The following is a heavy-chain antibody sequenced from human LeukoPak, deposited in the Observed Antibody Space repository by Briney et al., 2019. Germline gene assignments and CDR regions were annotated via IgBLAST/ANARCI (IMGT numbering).Heavy chain of an antibody. CDR1: GFTFSSYA. D-gene: IGHD2-2*01. V-gene: IGHV3-23*01. CDR3: AKNLDIVVVPAAIWAYYYYGMDV. CDR2: ISGSGGST. J-gene: IGHJ6*02. Sequence: PGGSLRLSCAASGFTFSSYAMSWVRQAPGKGLEWVSAISGSGGSTYYADSVKGRFTISRDNSKNTLYLQMNSLRAEDTAVYYCAKNLDIVVVPAAIWAYYYYGMDVWGQGTTVTVS.